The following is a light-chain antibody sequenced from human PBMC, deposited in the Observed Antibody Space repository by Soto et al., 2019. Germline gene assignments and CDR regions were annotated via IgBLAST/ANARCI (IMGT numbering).Light chain of an antibody. Sequence: QSALTQPPSASGSPGQSVTISCTGTSSDVGGYNYVSWYQQHPGKAPKLMIYEVSKRPSGVPDRFSGSKSGNTASLTVSGLQAEDEADYYCSSYGGSNNYVFGTGTTV. CDR1: SSDVGGYNY. J-gene: IGLJ1*01. CDR3: SSYGGSNNYV. V-gene: IGLV2-8*01. CDR2: EVS.